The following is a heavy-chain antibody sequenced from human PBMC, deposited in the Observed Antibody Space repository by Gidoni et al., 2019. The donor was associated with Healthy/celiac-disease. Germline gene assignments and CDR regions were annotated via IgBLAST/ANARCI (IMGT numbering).Heavy chain of an antibody. CDR1: GGSISSSSYY. V-gene: IGHV4-39*07. CDR2: IYYSGST. D-gene: IGHD3-22*01. Sequence: QLQLQESGLGLVKPSETLSLTCTVPGGSISSSSYYWGWFRQPPGKGLEWIGSIYYSGSTYYNPSLKSRVTISVETSKNQFSLKLSSVTAADTAVYYCARGALYYYDSSGYFDYWGQGTLVTVSS. CDR3: ARGALYYYDSSGYFDY. J-gene: IGHJ4*02.